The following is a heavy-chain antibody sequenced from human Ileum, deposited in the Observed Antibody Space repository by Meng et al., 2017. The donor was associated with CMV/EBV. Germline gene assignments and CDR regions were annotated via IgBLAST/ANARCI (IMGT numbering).Heavy chain of an antibody. CDR3: ARSYYDTVGYYFAH. D-gene: IGHD3-22*01. CDR1: Y. CDR2: IFDTGST. J-gene: IGHJ4*02. Sequence: YWAWIRQAPGKGLEWIGNIFDTGSTYLNPSLQSRLRLSIDTSKNHFSLNLTSVTAADTAVYFCARSYYDTVGYYFAHWGPGTLVTVSS. V-gene: IGHV4-39*02.